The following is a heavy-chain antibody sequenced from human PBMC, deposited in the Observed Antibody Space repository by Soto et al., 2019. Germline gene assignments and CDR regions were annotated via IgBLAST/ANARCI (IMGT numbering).Heavy chain of an antibody. J-gene: IGHJ4*02. Sequence: PGGSLRLSCTASGFDFSGSEMNWFRQAPGKGLEWVAYITGSDGAMFHADSVKGRFSISRDNAKNSLFLEMNNLTADDAGLYYCAKVAPFILGSPFWGQGTLVTVSS. CDR1: GFDFSGSE. CDR2: ITGSDGAM. CDR3: AKVAPFILGSPF. V-gene: IGHV3-48*03. D-gene: IGHD2-21*01.